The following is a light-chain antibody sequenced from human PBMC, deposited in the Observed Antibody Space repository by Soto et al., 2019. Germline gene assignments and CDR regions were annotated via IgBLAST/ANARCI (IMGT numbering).Light chain of an antibody. J-gene: IGLJ3*02. CDR2: EVS. CDR3: CSYPGSHTWV. CDR1: SSDVGGYKY. V-gene: IGLV2-14*01. Sequence: QSALTQPASVSGSPGQSITISCTGTSSDVGGYKYVSWYQQHPGKAPKRLIYEVSNRPSGVSNRFSGSKSGNTASLTISGLQDEDEADYYCCSYPGSHTWVFGGGTKLTVL.